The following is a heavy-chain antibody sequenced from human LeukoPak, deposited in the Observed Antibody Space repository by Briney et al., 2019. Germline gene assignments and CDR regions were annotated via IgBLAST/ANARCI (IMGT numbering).Heavy chain of an antibody. CDR3: ARDLFPMLSSSSALSW. CDR1: GFTFSSYS. J-gene: IGHJ4*02. D-gene: IGHD2-2*01. CDR2: ISSSSSYT. V-gene: IGHV3-21*01. Sequence: PGGSLRLSCAASGFTFSSYSMNWVRQAPGKGLGCVSSISSSSSYTYYADSVRGRFTISRDNAKDSLYLQMNSLRAEDTAVYYCARDLFPMLSSSSALSWWGQGTLVTVSS.